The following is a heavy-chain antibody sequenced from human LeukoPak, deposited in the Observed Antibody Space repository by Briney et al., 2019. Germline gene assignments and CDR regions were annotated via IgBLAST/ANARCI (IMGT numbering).Heavy chain of an antibody. J-gene: IGHJ6*02. V-gene: IGHV3-21*01. D-gene: IGHD3-9*01. CDR1: GFTFSSYS. Sequence: PGGSLRLSCAASGFTFSSYSMNWVRQAPGKGLEWVSSISSSSSYIYYADSVKGRFTISRDNAKNSLYLQMNSLRAEDTAVYYCARDHEYYDISTGLEYGMDVWGQRTTVTVSS. CDR3: ARDHEYYDISTGLEYGMDV. CDR2: ISSSSSYI.